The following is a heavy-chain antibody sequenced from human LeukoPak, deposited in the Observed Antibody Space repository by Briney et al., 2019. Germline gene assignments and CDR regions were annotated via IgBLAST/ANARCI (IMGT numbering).Heavy chain of an antibody. J-gene: IGHJ4*02. Sequence: ASVKVSCKASGYTFTSYGISWVRQATGQGLEWMGWISAYNGNTNYAQKLQGRVTMTTDTSTSTAYMELRSLRSDDTAVYYCARDPYYYDSSGYLTPERNFDYWGQGTLVTVSS. V-gene: IGHV1-18*01. D-gene: IGHD3-22*01. CDR1: GYTFTSYG. CDR3: ARDPYYYDSSGYLTPERNFDY. CDR2: ISAYNGNT.